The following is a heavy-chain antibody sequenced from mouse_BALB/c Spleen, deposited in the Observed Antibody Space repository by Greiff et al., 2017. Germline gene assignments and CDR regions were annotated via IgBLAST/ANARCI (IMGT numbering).Heavy chain of an antibody. D-gene: IGHD2-1*01. CDR1: GFTFSSYG. V-gene: IGHV5-6-3*01. Sequence: EVKLMESGGGLVQPGGSLKLSCAASGFTFSSYGVSWVRQTPDKRLELVATINSNGGSTYYPDSVKGRFTISRDNAKNTLYLQMSSLKSEDTDMYDCARDQDYGNYWFAYWGQGTLVTVSA. CDR2: INSNGGST. CDR3: ARDQDYGNYWFAY. J-gene: IGHJ3*01.